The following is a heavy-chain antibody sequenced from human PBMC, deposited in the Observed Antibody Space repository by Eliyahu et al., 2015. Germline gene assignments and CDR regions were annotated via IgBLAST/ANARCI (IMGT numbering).Heavy chain of an antibody. J-gene: IGHJ5*02. Sequence: QVQLQESGPGLVKPSGTLTLTCAVSXDSITNTNWWSWVRQSPGKGLQWIGEIYHTGSTNYNPSLKSRVIISVDKSKNHFSLNLTSVTAADTAVYYCVRTPGSSSTWNWFDPWGQGTQVIVSS. CDR2: IYHTGST. V-gene: IGHV4-4*02. CDR3: VRTPGSSSTWNWFDP. D-gene: IGHD2-2*01. CDR1: XDSITNTNW.